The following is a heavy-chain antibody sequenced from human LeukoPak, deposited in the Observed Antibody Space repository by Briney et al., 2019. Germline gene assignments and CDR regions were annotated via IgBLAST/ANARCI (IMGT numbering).Heavy chain of an antibody. CDR3: ASSIAVAGIRVY. CDR2: ISGSGGST. V-gene: IGHV3-23*01. CDR1: GFTFSSYA. J-gene: IGHJ4*02. Sequence: GGSLRLSCAASGFTFSSYAMSWVRQAPGKGLEWVSAISGSGGSTYYADSAKGRFTIPRDNSKNTLYLQMNSLRAEDTAVYYCASSIAVAGIRVYWGQGTLVTVSS. D-gene: IGHD6-19*01.